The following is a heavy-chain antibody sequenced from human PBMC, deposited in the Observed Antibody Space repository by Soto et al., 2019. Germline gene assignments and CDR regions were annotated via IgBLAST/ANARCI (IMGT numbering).Heavy chain of an antibody. J-gene: IGHJ6*03. D-gene: IGHD2-15*01. CDR3: ARGGGYYYYMDV. CDR2: ISSSSSYI. V-gene: IGHV3-21*01. Sequence: EVQLVESGGGLVKPGGSLRLSCAASGFTFSSYSMNWVRQAPGKGLEWVSSISSSSSYIYYADSVKGRFTISRDNAKNSLYLQMNSLRAEDTAVYYCARGGGYYYYMDVWGKGTTVTVSS. CDR1: GFTFSSYS.